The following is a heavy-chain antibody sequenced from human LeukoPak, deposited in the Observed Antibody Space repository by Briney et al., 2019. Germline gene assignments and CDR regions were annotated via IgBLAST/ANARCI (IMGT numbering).Heavy chain of an antibody. CDR1: GFTFSDYY. CDR3: ARDGFSMGRDY. CDR2: IGSSNTI. V-gene: IGHV3-69-1*01. Sequence: GGSLRLSCAASGFTFSDYYMSWIRQAPGKGLEWLSYIGSSNTIYSADSVKGRFTISRDNAKNSLYLQMNSLRAEDTAVYYCARDGFSMGRDYWGQGTLVTVSS. D-gene: IGHD2/OR15-2a*01. J-gene: IGHJ4*02.